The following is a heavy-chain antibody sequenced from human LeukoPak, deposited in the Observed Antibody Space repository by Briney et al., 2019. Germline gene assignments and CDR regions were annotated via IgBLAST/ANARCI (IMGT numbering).Heavy chain of an antibody. D-gene: IGHD3-22*01. J-gene: IGHJ4*02. CDR2: IYTRGST. V-gene: IGHV4-4*07. Sequence: SETLSLTCTVSGGSIGSYYWSWVRQPAGKGLEWIGRIYTRGSTNYNPSLKSRVTMSADMSKNQFSLKLSSVTAADAAVNYCAGEDHYYDSTGYYYGGEDYWGQGTLVTVSS. CDR1: GGSIGSYY. CDR3: AGEDHYYDSTGYYYGGEDY.